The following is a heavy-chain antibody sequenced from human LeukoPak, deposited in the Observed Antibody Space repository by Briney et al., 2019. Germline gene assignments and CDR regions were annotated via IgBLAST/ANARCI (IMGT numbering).Heavy chain of an antibody. D-gene: IGHD2-2*01. CDR1: GCSINNYY. V-gene: IGHV4-4*07. J-gene: IGHJ6*03. Sequence: SETLSLTCTVSGCSINNYYWSWIRQPAGKGLEWIGRIYTTGSTYYNPSLKSRLTISVDTSKNQFSLKLSSVTAADTAVYYCARIVVPAIALHYYYMDVWGKGTTVTVSS. CDR3: ARIVVPAIALHYYYMDV. CDR2: IYTTGST.